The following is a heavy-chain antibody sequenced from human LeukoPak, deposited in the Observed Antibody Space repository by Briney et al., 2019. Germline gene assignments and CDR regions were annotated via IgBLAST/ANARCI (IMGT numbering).Heavy chain of an antibody. V-gene: IGHV1-69*06. D-gene: IGHD3-3*01. J-gene: IGHJ4*02. Sequence: ASVKVSCKASGGTFSSYAISWVRQAPGQGLEWMGGIIPIFGTANYAQKFQGRVTITADKSTSTAYMELRSLRSDDTAVYYCARANLYDFWSGGDYWGQGTLVTVSS. CDR3: ARANLYDFWSGGDY. CDR1: GGTFSSYA. CDR2: IIPIFGTA.